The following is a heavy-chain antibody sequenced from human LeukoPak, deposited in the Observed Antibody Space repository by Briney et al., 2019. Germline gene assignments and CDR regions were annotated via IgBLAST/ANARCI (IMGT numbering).Heavy chain of an antibody. J-gene: IGHJ4*02. CDR3: ARDQEGFDY. V-gene: IGHV1-46*01. Sequence: ASVKVSCKASGYTFTSNYIHWVRQAPRQGLEWMGMIYPRDGSTSYAQKLQGRVTVTRDTSTSTVHMELSGLRSEDTAVYYCARDQEGFDYWGQGTLVTVSS. CDR2: IYPRDGST. CDR1: GYTFTSNY.